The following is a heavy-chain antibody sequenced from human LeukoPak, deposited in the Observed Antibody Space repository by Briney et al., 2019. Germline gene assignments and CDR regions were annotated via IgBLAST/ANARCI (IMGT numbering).Heavy chain of an antibody. CDR2: ISGSGGST. Sequence: GGSLRLSCAASGFTFSSYAMSWVRQAPGKGLEWVSAISGSGGSTYYADSVKGRFTISRDNAKNSLYLQMNSLRAEDTAVYYCARRLAARLYYYGMDVWGQGTTVTVSS. D-gene: IGHD6-6*01. J-gene: IGHJ6*02. V-gene: IGHV3-23*01. CDR1: GFTFSSYA. CDR3: ARRLAARLYYYGMDV.